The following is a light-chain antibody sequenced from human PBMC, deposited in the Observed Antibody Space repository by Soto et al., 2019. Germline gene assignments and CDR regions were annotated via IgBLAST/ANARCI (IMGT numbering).Light chain of an antibody. CDR1: QSVGRNF. V-gene: IGKV3-20*01. J-gene: IGKJ4*01. CDR2: AAS. Sequence: EIVLTQSPGTLSLSPGESTTLSCRASQSVGRNFLAWYQQKPGRAPRLLIHAASYRVTGVPDRFSGSGSATDFTLTISGLEPEDCAVYYCQQYADAPLTFGGGTKVEIK. CDR3: QQYADAPLT.